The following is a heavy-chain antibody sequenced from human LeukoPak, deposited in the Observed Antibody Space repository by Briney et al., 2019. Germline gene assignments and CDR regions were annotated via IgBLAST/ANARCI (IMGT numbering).Heavy chain of an antibody. CDR2: MDPKSGDT. CDR1: GDNFTVYY. V-gene: IGHV1-2*02. D-gene: IGHD2-15*01. Sequence: ASVKVSCKGSGDNFTVYYMHWVRQAPGQGLEWMGWMDPKSGDTIYAPKFQGRVSMTRDTSITTAYMELSSLTFDDSAMYYCATKGGLTPNTLAMWGHGTMVTVSS. CDR3: ATKGGLTPNTLAM. J-gene: IGHJ3*01.